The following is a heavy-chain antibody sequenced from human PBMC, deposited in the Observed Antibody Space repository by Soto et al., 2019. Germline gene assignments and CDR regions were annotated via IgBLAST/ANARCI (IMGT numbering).Heavy chain of an antibody. D-gene: IGHD6-13*01. Sequence: SATLSLTCTVSGGSISSYYWSWIRQPPGKGLEWIGYIYYSGSTNYNPSLKSRVTISVDTSKNQFSLKLSSVTAADTAVYYCAREVLIRGAAGTKRSVSYGMDVWGQGTTVTVSS. CDR1: GGSISSYY. J-gene: IGHJ6*02. CDR2: IYYSGST. CDR3: AREVLIRGAAGTKRSVSYGMDV. V-gene: IGHV4-59*01.